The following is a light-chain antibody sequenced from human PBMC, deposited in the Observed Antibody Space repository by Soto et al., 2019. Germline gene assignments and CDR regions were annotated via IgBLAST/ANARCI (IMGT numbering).Light chain of an antibody. CDR3: LPYNRWPPWT. Sequence: EIVLTQSPATLSVSPVERATLSCRASQSVGSNLAWYQQKPGQGPRLLIYGASTRATGIPARFSGSGSGTEFTLTISSLQSEDFAVYYCLPYNRWPPWTFGQGTKV. CDR1: QSVGSN. CDR2: GAS. V-gene: IGKV3-15*01. J-gene: IGKJ1*01.